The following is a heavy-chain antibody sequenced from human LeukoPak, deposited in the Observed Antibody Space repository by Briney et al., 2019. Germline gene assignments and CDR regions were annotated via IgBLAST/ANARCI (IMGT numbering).Heavy chain of an antibody. J-gene: IGHJ4*02. CDR3: ARGRYYLDS. D-gene: IGHD4-17*01. V-gene: IGHV3-33*01. CDR1: GFTFSSHG. CDR2: IWYDGSNK. Sequence: GGSLRLSCAASGFTFSSHGMHWVRQAPGKGLEWVAVIWYDGSNKYYADSVKGRFTISRDNAKNTLYLQMNSLRAEDTAVYYCARGRYYLDSWGQGTLVTVSS.